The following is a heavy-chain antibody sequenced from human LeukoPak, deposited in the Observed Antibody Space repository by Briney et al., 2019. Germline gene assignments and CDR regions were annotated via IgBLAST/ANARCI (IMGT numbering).Heavy chain of an antibody. V-gene: IGHV3-48*03. CDR2: ISGSGDII. D-gene: IGHD1-7*01. J-gene: IGHJ4*02. CDR1: GFTFSSYE. Sequence: GGSLRLSCAASGFTFSSYEMNWVRQAPGKGLEWISYISGSGDIIYYADSVKGRLTISRDNAKNLVFLQMNSLRADDTAVYYCARERTTIVSGTTIGAYWGQGTLVTVSS. CDR3: ARERTTIVSGTTIGAY.